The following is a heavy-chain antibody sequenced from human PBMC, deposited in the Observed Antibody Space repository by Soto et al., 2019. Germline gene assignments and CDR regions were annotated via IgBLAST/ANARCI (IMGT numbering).Heavy chain of an antibody. CDR2: INPSGGST. V-gene: IGHV1-46*01. D-gene: IGHD4-4*01. CDR1: GYTFTSYY. Sequence: ASVKVSCKASGYTFTSYYIHWVRQAPGQGLEWMGIINPSGGSTSYAQKFQGRVTMSRDTSTSTVYMELSSLRSEDTAVYYCATDDTVATFDYWGQGTLVTVSS. J-gene: IGHJ4*02. CDR3: ATDDTVATFDY.